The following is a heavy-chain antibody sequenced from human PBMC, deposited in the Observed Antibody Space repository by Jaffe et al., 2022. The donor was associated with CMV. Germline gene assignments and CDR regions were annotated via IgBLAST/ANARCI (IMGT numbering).Heavy chain of an antibody. CDR3: ARQGPYDSSGYPTDGRFDP. J-gene: IGHJ5*02. CDR2: ISAYNGNT. D-gene: IGHD3-22*01. V-gene: IGHV1-18*04. CDR1: GYTFTSYG. Sequence: QVQLVQSGAEVKKPGASVKVSCKASGYTFTSYGISWVRQAPGQGLEWMGWISAYNGNTNYAQKLQGRVTMTTDTSTSTAYMELRSLRSDDTAVYYCARQGPYDSSGYPTDGRFDPWGQGTLVTVSS.